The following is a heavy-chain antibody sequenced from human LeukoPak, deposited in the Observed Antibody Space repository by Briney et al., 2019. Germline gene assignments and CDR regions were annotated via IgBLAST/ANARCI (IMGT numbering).Heavy chain of an antibody. CDR3: AKVRGVYCSSSACYYFDH. J-gene: IGHJ4*02. CDR1: GFTFSSYA. Sequence: PGGSLRLSCAASGFTFSSYAMTRVRQAPGRGLEWLSGISPSASRTDYADSVKGRFTISRDNSKNTLDLQMNSLRPEDTAVYFCAKVRGVYCSSSACYYFDHWGQGTLVTVSS. CDR2: ISPSASRT. V-gene: IGHV3-23*01. D-gene: IGHD2-2*01.